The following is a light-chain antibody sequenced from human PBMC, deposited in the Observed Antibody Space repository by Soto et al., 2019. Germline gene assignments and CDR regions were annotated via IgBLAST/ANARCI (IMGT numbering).Light chain of an antibody. Sequence: EIVMTQSPATLSVSPGERATLSCRASQRVSSNLAWYQQKPGQAPRLLIYGASTRATGIPARFSGSESGTAFTLTISSLQSEDFAIYFCQQYNNWPPDRTFGQGTKVEI. CDR3: QQYNNWPPDRT. V-gene: IGKV3-15*01. CDR1: QRVSSN. CDR2: GAS. J-gene: IGKJ1*01.